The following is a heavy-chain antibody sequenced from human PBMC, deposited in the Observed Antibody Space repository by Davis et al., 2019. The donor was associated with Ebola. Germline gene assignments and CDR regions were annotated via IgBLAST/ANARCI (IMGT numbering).Heavy chain of an antibody. V-gene: IGHV3-9*01. CDR2: ISWNSGSV. CDR3: ARSHYDTSGYNDY. Sequence: SLKISCAGSGFTFNNYAMHWVRQVPGKGLEWVSGISWNSGSVVYADSVKGRFTISRDNAKNSLYLQMNSLGAEDTAVYSCARSHYDTSGYNDYWGQGTLVTVSS. D-gene: IGHD3-22*01. J-gene: IGHJ4*02. CDR1: GFTFNNYA.